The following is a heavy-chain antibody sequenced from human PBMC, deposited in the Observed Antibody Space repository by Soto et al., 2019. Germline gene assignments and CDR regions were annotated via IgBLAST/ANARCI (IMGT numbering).Heavy chain of an antibody. CDR2: IYYSGST. V-gene: IGHV4-39*01. CDR1: GGSISSSSYY. Sequence: SETLSLTCTVSGGSISSSSYYWGWIRQPPGKGLEWIGSIYYSGSTYYNPSLKSRVTISVDTSKNQFSLKLSPVTAADTAVYYCARLARRSGSRDFDYWGRGTLVTVSS. CDR3: ARLARRSGSRDFDY. D-gene: IGHD3-10*01. J-gene: IGHJ4*02.